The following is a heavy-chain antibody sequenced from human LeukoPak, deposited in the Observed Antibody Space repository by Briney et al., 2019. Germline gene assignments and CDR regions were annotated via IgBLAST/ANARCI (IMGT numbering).Heavy chain of an antibody. J-gene: IGHJ4*02. CDR2: INPNSGGT. V-gene: IGHV1-2*02. CDR1: GYTFTGYY. D-gene: IGHD4-23*01. CDR3: ARENASTVVKGQIY. Sequence: ASVKVSCKASGYTFTGYYMHWVRQAPGQGLEWMGWINPNSGGTNFAQNFQGRVTMTRDTSISTAYMELSRLRSDDTAVYYCARENASTVVKGQIYWGQGTLVTVSS.